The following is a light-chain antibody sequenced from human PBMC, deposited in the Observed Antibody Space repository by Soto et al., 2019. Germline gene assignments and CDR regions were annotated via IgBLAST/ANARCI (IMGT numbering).Light chain of an antibody. V-gene: IGKV1-5*03. CDR2: KAS. Sequence: DIQMTQSPSTLSASVGERVTLSCRASQSISSWLAWYQQKPGKAPKRLIYKASSLESRVPSTISGSGSGTEFTLTISGLQDDDFATYYCQHYINARCTFGHGTKLEIK. J-gene: IGKJ2*02. CDR3: QHYINARCT. CDR1: QSISSW.